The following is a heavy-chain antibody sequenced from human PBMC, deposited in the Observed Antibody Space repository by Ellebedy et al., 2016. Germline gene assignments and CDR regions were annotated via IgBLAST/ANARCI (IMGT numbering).Heavy chain of an antibody. CDR1: GFTFSSYD. Sequence: GGSLRLSXAASGFTFSSYDMSWVRQTPGKGLEWVSVISGSGGRTYYADSVKGRFTISRDNSKNTLYLQMNSLRAEDTAVYYCAKDQYPIVVVVVATPSGGMDVWGQGTTVTVSS. V-gene: IGHV3-23*01. CDR3: AKDQYPIVVVVVATPSGGMDV. CDR2: ISGSGGRT. D-gene: IGHD2-15*01. J-gene: IGHJ6*02.